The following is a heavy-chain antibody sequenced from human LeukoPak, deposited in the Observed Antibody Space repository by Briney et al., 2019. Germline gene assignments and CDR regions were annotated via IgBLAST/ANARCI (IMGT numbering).Heavy chain of an antibody. Sequence: PSETLSLTCAVYGASLNGHYWSWIRQPPGKGLEWIGEGSDVGGTKYNPSLKSRVTISADTSKNQFSLKLSSVTAADTAVYYCARDLGEQWLVHALGYFDYWGQGTLVTVSS. V-gene: IGHV4-34*01. CDR3: ARDLGEQWLVHALGYFDY. CDR2: GSDVGGT. J-gene: IGHJ4*02. CDR1: GASLNGHY. D-gene: IGHD6-19*01.